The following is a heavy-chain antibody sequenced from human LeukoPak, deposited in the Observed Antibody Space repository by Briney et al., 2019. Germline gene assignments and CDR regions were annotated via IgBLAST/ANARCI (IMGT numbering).Heavy chain of an antibody. CDR2: IKEDGSEK. CDR3: ARDEFRPLGY. V-gene: IGHV3-7*01. J-gene: IGHJ4*02. Sequence: GGSLRLSCAASGFSFSNYWMSWVRQAPGNGREWVINIKEDGSEKCYVDSVKGQFTISRDSAKNSLYLQMNSLRSEDTALYYCARDEFRPLGYWGQGTLVTVPS. CDR1: GFSFSNYW.